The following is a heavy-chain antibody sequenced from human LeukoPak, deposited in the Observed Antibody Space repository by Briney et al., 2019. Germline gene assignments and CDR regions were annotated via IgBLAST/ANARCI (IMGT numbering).Heavy chain of an antibody. CDR1: GFTFSSYA. Sequence: GGSLRLSCAASGFTFSSYAMHWVRQAPGKGLEWVAVIWYDGSNKYYADSVKGRFTISRDNSKNTLYLQMNSLRAEDTAVYYCASDYGSGSFFDYWGQGTLVTVSS. V-gene: IGHV3-33*08. J-gene: IGHJ4*02. D-gene: IGHD3-10*01. CDR2: IWYDGSNK. CDR3: ASDYGSGSFFDY.